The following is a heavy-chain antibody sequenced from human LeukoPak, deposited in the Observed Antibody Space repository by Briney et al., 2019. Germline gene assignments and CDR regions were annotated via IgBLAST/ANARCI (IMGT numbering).Heavy chain of an antibody. J-gene: IGHJ4*02. D-gene: IGHD3-3*01. V-gene: IGHV3-30*18. CDR2: ISHDGSNK. CDR3: AKGFRGIFGVVILHYFDY. Sequence: GRSLRLSCAASGFTFSSYGMHWVRQAPGKGLEWVAVISHDGSNKYYADSVKGRFTISRDNSKNTLYLQMNSLRAEDTAVYYCAKGFRGIFGVVILHYFDYWGQGTLVTVSS. CDR1: GFTFSSYG.